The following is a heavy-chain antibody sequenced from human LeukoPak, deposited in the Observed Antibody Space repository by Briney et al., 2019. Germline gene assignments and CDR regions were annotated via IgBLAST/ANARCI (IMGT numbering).Heavy chain of an antibody. CDR1: GFTFSGYG. J-gene: IGHJ4*02. V-gene: IGHV3-30*02. CDR3: AKDQSSFCSRSSCYALHY. CDR2: IRNDGSKK. Sequence: GGSLRLSCAASGFTFSGYGMHWVRQAPGKGLEWVAFIRNDGSKKYSADSVKGRFTISRDNSKNTVYLQMNSLRAEDTAVYYCAKDQSSFCSRSSCYALHYWGQGTLVTVSS. D-gene: IGHD2-2*01.